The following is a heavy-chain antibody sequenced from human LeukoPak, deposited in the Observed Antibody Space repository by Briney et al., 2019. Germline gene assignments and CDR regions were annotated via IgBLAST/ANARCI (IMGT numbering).Heavy chain of an antibody. Sequence: PSETLSLTCAVYGGSFSGYYWSWIRQPPGKGLEWIGEINHSGSTNYNPSLKSRVTISVDTSKNQFSLKLSSVTAADTAVYYCAKALGYSGYDSVPQGRAVDYWGQGTLVTVSS. CDR3: AKALGYSGYDSVPQGRAVDY. CDR1: GGSFSGYY. V-gene: IGHV4-34*01. D-gene: IGHD5-12*01. J-gene: IGHJ4*02. CDR2: INHSGST.